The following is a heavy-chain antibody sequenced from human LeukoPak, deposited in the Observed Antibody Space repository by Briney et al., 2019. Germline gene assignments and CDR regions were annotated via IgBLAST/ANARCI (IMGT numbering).Heavy chain of an antibody. D-gene: IGHD4-23*01. Sequence: GGSLRLSCAASGFTFNMYWMTWVRQAPGKGLESVAYINNDGSDKYYVDSVKGRFTVSRDNAKNSLYLQMNSLGAEDTAVYYCARDAGYGGNSDYWGQGTLVTVSS. CDR3: ARDAGYGGNSDY. J-gene: IGHJ4*02. CDR2: INNDGSDK. CDR1: GFTFNMYW. V-gene: IGHV3-7*01.